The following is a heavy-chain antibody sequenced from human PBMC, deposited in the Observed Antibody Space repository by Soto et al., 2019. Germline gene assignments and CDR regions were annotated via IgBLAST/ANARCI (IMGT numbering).Heavy chain of an antibody. CDR2: IYSDGST. CDR3: ALDGATTGYVVY. CDR1: GFTVRSNS. D-gene: IGHD3-9*01. J-gene: IGHJ4*02. Sequence: GGSLRLSCAASGFTVRSNSMSWVRQAPGKGLEWVSLIYSDGSTYYADSVKGRFTISRDNSKNTPYLQMNSLRADDTAVYSCALDGATTGYVVYWGQGSLVTVSS. V-gene: IGHV3-53*01.